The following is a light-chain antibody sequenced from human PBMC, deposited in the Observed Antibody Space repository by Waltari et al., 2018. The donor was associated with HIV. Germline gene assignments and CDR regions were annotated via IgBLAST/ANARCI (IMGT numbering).Light chain of an antibody. V-gene: IGKV3-20*01. J-gene: IGKJ1*01. Sequence: ENVLTQSPGTLSLSPGERATLSCRASQSVGSNYLAWYQQKPGQAPRLLIYDASSRATGIPDRFSGSGSGTDFTLTISRLEPEDCAVYYCQQYATSPRTFGQGTKVEIK. CDR2: DAS. CDR3: QQYATSPRT. CDR1: QSVGSNY.